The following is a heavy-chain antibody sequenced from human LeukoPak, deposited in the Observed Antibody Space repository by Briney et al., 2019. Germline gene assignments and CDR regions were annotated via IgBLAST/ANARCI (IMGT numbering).Heavy chain of an antibody. CDR2: ISGSTTDI. V-gene: IGHV3-21*01. CDR3: ARDIHSVAFDI. Sequence: WGSLRLSCAASGFTFTAYTINWVRQAPGKGLEWVSYISGSTTDIYYADSVKGRFTISRGNAKRSVYLQMNSLGVEDTAVYYCARDIHSVAFDIWGQGTMVTVSS. J-gene: IGHJ3*02. CDR1: GFTFTAYT.